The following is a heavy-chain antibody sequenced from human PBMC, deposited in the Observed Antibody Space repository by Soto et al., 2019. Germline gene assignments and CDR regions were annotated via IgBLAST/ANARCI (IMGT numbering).Heavy chain of an antibody. CDR1: GFSLSNARMG. CDR2: IFSNDEK. CDR3: SRMEEYSSSSYYFDY. D-gene: IGHD6-6*01. V-gene: IGHV2-26*01. Sequence: SGPTLVNPTETLTLTGTVSGFSLSNARMGVSWIRQPPGKALEWLAHIFSNDEKSYSTSLKSRLTISKDTSKSQVVLTMTNMDPVDPAPYCWSRMEEYSSSSYYFDYWRQVTLVTASS. J-gene: IGHJ4*02.